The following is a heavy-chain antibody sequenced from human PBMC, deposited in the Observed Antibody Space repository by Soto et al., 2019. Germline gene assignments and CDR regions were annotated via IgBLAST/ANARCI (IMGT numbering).Heavy chain of an antibody. D-gene: IGHD6-19*01. CDR2: ISHDGINK. CDR1: GFSFSSYA. V-gene: IGHV3-30-3*01. Sequence: QVRLVESGGGVVQPGRSLRLSCTASGFSFSSYAMYWFRQPPGKGLEWVAVISHDGINKHYADSGKGRATVSRDKSIHSLDLQLNSLRGEDTAMYYCARDMYSSDYFVKWFAPWGQGTLVTVSS. CDR3: ARDMYSSDYFVKWFAP. J-gene: IGHJ5*02.